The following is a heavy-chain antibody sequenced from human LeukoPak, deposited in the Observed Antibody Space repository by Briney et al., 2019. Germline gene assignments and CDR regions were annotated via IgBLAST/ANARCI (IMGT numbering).Heavy chain of an antibody. V-gene: IGHV4-4*07. Sequence: PSETLSLTCTVSGGSISSYYWSWIRQPAGEGLEWIGRIYTSGSTNYNPSLKSRVTMSVDTSKNQFSLKLSSVTAADTAVYYCARQNLGSGSYFFDYWGQGTLVTVSS. J-gene: IGHJ4*02. CDR3: ARQNLGSGSYFFDY. CDR2: IYTSGST. D-gene: IGHD3-10*01. CDR1: GGSISSYY.